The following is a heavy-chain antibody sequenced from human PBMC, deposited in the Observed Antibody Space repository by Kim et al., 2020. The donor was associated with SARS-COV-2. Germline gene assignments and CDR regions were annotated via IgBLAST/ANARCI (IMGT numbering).Heavy chain of an antibody. CDR1: GGSISSSSYY. Sequence: SETLSLTCTVSGGSISSSSYYWGWIRQPPGKGLEWIGSIYYSGSTYYNPSLKSRVTISVDTSKNQFSLKLSSVTAADTAVYYCARRSKRRYGGVDYWGQGTLVTVSS. V-gene: IGHV4-39*01. J-gene: IGHJ4*02. CDR3: ARRSKRRYGGVDY. CDR2: IYYSGST. D-gene: IGHD4-17*01.